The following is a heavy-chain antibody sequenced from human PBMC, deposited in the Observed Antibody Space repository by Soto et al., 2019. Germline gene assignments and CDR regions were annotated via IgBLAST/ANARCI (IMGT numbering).Heavy chain of an antibody. J-gene: IGHJ6*02. V-gene: IGHV1-18*01. CDR2: ISAYNGNT. CDR3: ARDGIAAAGTRSRNMDV. CDR1: GYTFTSYG. Sequence: QVQLVQSGAEVKKPGASVKVSCKASGYTFTSYGISWVRQAPGQGLEWMGWISAYNGNTNYAQKLQGRVTMTTDTSTSTASMELRSLRSDDTAVYYCARDGIAAAGTRSRNMDVWGQGTTVTVSS. D-gene: IGHD6-13*01.